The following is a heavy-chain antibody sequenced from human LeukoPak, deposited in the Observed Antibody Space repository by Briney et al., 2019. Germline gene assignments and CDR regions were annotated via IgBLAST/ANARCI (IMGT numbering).Heavy chain of an antibody. CDR1: GFTFSSYG. Sequence: GGSLRLSCAASGFTFSSYGMHWVRQAPGKGLEWVAFIRYDGSNKYYADSVKGRFTISRDNSKDTLYLQMNSLRAEDTAVYYCAKGLRLWFGELTADLDYWGQGTLVTVSS. D-gene: IGHD3-10*01. CDR3: AKGLRLWFGELTADLDY. J-gene: IGHJ4*02. CDR2: IRYDGSNK. V-gene: IGHV3-30*02.